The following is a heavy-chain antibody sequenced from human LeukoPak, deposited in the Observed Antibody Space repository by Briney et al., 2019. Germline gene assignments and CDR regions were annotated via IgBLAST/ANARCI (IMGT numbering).Heavy chain of an antibody. CDR1: GFTFNSYT. J-gene: IGHJ4*02. V-gene: IGHV3-23*01. CDR3: AKGGSGWYEVY. Sequence: PGGSLRLSCAASGFTFNSYTMTWVRQAPGKGLEWVSGISGGTTYYADSVKGRFTISRDNSKNTLDLQMNSLRAEDTAVYYCAKGGSGWYEVYWGQGTLVIVFS. CDR2: ISGGTT. D-gene: IGHD6-19*01.